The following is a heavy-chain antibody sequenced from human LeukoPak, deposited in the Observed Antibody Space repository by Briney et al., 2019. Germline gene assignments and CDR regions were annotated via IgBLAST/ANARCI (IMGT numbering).Heavy chain of an antibody. V-gene: IGHV3-23*01. D-gene: IGHD4-11*01. CDR3: AKGSSTVSGTEFDY. CDR1: GFTFSSYG. J-gene: IGHJ4*02. Sequence: GGSLRLSCAASGFTFSSYGMSWVRQAPGKGLEWVSAISGSGGSTYYADSVKGRFTISRDNSKNTLYLQMNSLRAEDTAVYCCAKGSSTVSGTEFDYWGQGTLVTVSS. CDR2: ISGSGGST.